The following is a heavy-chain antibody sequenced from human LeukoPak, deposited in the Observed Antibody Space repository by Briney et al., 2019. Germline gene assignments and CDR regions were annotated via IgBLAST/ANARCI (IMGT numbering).Heavy chain of an antibody. V-gene: IGHV3-33*08. CDR3: ARDRQEQHQVGSGNHLDNWFDS. CDR1: GFTFSDYA. CDR2: TFYDGSKS. D-gene: IGHD1-26*01. Sequence: GGSLRLSCAASGFTFSDYALGWVRQAPGKGLEWVAATFYDGSKSFYTDSVKGRFTISRDNSKNTLYLQMNSLRAEDSAVYYCARDRQEQHQVGSGNHLDNWFDSWGQGTLVTVSS. J-gene: IGHJ5*01.